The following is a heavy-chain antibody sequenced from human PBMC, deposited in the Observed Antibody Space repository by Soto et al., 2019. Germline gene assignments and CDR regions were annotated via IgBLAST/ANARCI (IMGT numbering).Heavy chain of an antibody. Sequence: EVQLVESGGGFVKPGGSLRLSCAASGFTFTSAWMNWVRQAPGKGLEWVARIVSRSDGGAIDYAAPVRGRFTISRDDSNNTLYLQMHSLKVDYTGIYFCTTAPNLRAGGQVSGAFNVWAQGTMVTDSS. J-gene: IGHJ3*01. CDR1: GFTFTSAW. D-gene: IGHD6-25*01. CDR2: IVSRSDGGAI. V-gene: IGHV3-15*07. CDR3: TTAPNLRAGGQVSGAFNV.